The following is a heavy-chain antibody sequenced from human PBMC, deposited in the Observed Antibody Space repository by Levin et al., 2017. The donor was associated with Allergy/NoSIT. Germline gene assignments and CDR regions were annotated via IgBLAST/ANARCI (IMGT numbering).Heavy chain of an antibody. CDR2: INPNSGGT. V-gene: IGHV1-2*02. Sequence: ASVKVSCKASGYTFTGYYMHWVRQAPGQGLEWMGWINPNSGGTNYAQKFQGRVTMTRDTSISTAYMELSRLRSDDTAVYYCARATSDPGPSLDYWGQGTLVTVSS. D-gene: IGHD3-10*01. CDR3: ARATSDPGPSLDY. J-gene: IGHJ4*02. CDR1: GYTFTGYY.